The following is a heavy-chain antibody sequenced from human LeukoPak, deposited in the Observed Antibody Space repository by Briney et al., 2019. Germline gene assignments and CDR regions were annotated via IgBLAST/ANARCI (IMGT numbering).Heavy chain of an antibody. J-gene: IGHJ6*02. CDR3: ARFLGRITISGVVPYGMDV. CDR1: GFTFNSEW. D-gene: IGHD3-3*01. V-gene: IGHV3-53*04. Sequence: PGGSLRLSCGASGFTFNSEWMTWVRQAPGKGLEWVSLIYSAGGTYYTDSVKGRFTISRHSSKNTLYLQMNSLRGEDTAVYYCARFLGRITISGVVPYGMDVWGQGTTVTVSS. CDR2: IYSAGGT.